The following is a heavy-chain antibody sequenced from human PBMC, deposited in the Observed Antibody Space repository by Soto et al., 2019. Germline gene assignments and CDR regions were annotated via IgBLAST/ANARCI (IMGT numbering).Heavy chain of an antibody. V-gene: IGHV1-69*13. J-gene: IGHJ4*02. CDR2: IIPIFGTA. Sequence: GASVKVSCKASGGTFSSYAISWVRQAPGQGLEWMGGIIPIFGTANYAQKFQGRVTITADESTSTAYMELSSLRSEDTAVYYCASRARRYYYDSTPGPTLDYWGQGTLVTVSS. CDR3: ASRARRYYYDSTPGPTLDY. D-gene: IGHD3-22*01. CDR1: GGTFSSYA.